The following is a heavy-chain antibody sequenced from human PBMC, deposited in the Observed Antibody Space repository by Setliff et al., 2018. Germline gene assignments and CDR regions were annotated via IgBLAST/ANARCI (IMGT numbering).Heavy chain of an antibody. CDR3: AKDYRRDGYWDIDY. D-gene: IGHD3-16*02. V-gene: IGHV3-23*01. J-gene: IGHJ4*02. Sequence: GSLRLSCAASGFTLNNYAMSWVRQAPGKGLEWVSIISASGGTTYYADSVKGRFTISSDNSKNTLYLQMNNLKVEDTAIYYCAKDYRRDGYWDIDYWGQGILVTVSS. CDR1: GFTLNNYA. CDR2: ISASGGTT.